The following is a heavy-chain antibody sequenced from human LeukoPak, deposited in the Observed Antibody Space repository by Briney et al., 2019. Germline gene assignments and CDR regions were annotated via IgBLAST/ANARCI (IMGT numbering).Heavy chain of an antibody. CDR3: ARHREPSIAAAGPGFDY. CDR1: GGSISSYY. J-gene: IGHJ4*02. V-gene: IGHV4-59*08. CDR2: IYYSGST. Sequence: SETLSLTCTASGGSISSYYWSWIRQPPGKELEWIGYIYYSGSTNYNPSLKSRVTISVDTSKNQFSLKLSSVTAADTAVYYCARHREPSIAAAGPGFDYWGQGTLVTVSS. D-gene: IGHD6-13*01.